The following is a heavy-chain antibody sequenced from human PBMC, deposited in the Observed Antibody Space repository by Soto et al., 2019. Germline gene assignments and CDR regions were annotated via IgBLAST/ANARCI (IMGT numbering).Heavy chain of an antibody. CDR3: AKTITLSPSDDSRGRGALIDH. V-gene: IGHV3-23*01. D-gene: IGHD6-19*01. Sequence: EVQLLESGGDLVQPGGSLRLSCVASGFSFDNYGMSWVRQAPGEGLEWVSAIKSDGTSTYYAASVEDRFTISRDNSKNTLYLQLNSLRAEDTALYYCAKTITLSPSDDSRGRGALIDHWGQGTLVTVSS. J-gene: IGHJ4*02. CDR1: GFSFDNYG. CDR2: IKSDGTST.